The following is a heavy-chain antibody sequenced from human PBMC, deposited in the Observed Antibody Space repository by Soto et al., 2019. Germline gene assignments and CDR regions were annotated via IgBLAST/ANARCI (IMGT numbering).Heavy chain of an antibody. CDR2: IIPIFGTA. V-gene: IGHV1-69*06. CDR3: AIHVYFYDSSGYYKNMDY. J-gene: IGHJ4*02. Sequence: SVKVSCKASGGTFSSYAISWVRQAPGQGLEWMGGIIPIFGTANYTQKFKGRVTITADKSTSTAHMELSSLRSEDTAVYYCAIHVYFYDSSGYYKNMDYWCQVTLVTVSS. CDR1: GGTFSSYA. D-gene: IGHD3-22*01.